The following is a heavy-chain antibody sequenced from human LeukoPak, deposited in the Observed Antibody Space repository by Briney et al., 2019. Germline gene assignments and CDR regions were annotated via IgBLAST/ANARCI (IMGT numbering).Heavy chain of an antibody. CDR1: GFAFSSYT. CDR2: ISRSGDTT. J-gene: IGHJ4*02. CDR3: AKESGYDSTYQFDC. Sequence: PGGSLRLSCAASGFAFSSYTMGWVRKAPGKGLEWVSAISRSGDTTYYADSVRGRFTISRDNSKNTLYLQMDSLRAEDTAVYYCAKESGYDSTYQFDCWGQGTLVTVSS. D-gene: IGHD5-12*01. V-gene: IGHV3-23*01.